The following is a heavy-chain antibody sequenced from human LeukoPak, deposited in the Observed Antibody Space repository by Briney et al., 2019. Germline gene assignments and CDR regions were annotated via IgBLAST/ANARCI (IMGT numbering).Heavy chain of an antibody. CDR3: AKESESYDSSGSTLDY. CDR2: IRYDGSSK. J-gene: IGHJ4*02. Sequence: GGSLRLSCAASGFSFSSYGMDWVRQAPGKGLEWVAFIRYDGSSKYYADSVKGRFTISRDNSKNTLYLQMNSLRAEDTAVYYCAKESESYDSSGSTLDYWGQGTLVNVSS. D-gene: IGHD3-22*01. V-gene: IGHV3-30*02. CDR1: GFSFSSYG.